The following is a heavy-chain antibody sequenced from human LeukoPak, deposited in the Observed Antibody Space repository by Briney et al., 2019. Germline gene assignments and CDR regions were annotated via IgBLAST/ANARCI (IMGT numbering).Heavy chain of an antibody. J-gene: IGHJ4*02. V-gene: IGHV1-69*04. D-gene: IGHD4-23*01. CDR2: IIPILGIA. Sequence: SVKVSCKASGGTFSSYAISWVRQAPGQGLEWMGRIIPILGIANYAQKFQGRVTITADKSTSTAYMELSSLRSEDTAVYYCASTIDYGGNSDYFDYWGQGTLVTVSS. CDR3: ASTIDYGGNSDYFDY. CDR1: GGTFSSYA.